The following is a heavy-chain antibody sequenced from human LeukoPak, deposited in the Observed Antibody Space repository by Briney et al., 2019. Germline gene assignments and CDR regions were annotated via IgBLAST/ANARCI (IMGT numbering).Heavy chain of an antibody. CDR3: ARDDIRGGYSYGYLTGG. J-gene: IGHJ4*02. CDR2: ISYDGSNK. Sequence: QPGGSLRLSCAASGFTFSSYAMHWVRQAPGKGLEWVAVISYDGSNKYYADSVKGRFTISRDNSKNTLYLQMNSLRAEDTAVYYCARDDIRGGYSYGYLTGGWGQGTLVTVSS. V-gene: IGHV3-30-3*01. CDR1: GFTFSSYA. D-gene: IGHD5-18*01.